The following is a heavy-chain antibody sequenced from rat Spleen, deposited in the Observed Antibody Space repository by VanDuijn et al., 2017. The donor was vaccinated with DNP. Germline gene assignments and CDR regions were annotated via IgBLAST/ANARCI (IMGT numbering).Heavy chain of an antibody. Sequence: EVQLVESGGGLVQPGRSLKLSCAASGFTFSDYYMAWVRQAPTKGLEWVAYISYDGGTTYNGDSVKGRFTISRDNAKSTLYLQMHSLRSEDMATYYCARYSFRRVWDYWGPGVMVTVSS. CDR3: ARYSFRRVWDY. D-gene: IGHD1-11*01. CDR2: ISYDGGTT. J-gene: IGHJ2*01. V-gene: IGHV5-22*01. CDR1: GFTFSDYY.